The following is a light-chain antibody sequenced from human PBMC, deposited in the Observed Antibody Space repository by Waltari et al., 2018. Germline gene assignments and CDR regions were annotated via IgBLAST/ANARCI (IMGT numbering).Light chain of an antibody. J-gene: IGLJ1*01. V-gene: IGLV3-25*03. CDR3: QSADSSGTYEV. Sequence: SYELTQPPSVSVSPGQTARITCSGDALPMQFAYWYQQKPGQAPVVVIYKDTERLSGIPERFSGSSSGTTVTLTISGVQAEDEADYYCQSADSSGTYEVFGTGTKVTVL. CDR2: KDT. CDR1: ALPMQF.